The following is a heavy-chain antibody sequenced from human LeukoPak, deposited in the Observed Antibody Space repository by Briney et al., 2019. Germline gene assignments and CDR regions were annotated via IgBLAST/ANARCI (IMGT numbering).Heavy chain of an antibody. CDR3: YSSGRVP. CDR2: IKSKTDGGTT. Sequence: PGGSLRLSCAVSGFTFSDAWLTWVRQAPGKGLEWIGHIKSKTDGGTTDYAAPVKGRFTISRDDSKNTAYLQMNSLKTEDTAVYLCYSSGRVPWGQGTLVTVSS. J-gene: IGHJ5*02. V-gene: IGHV3-15*01. CDR1: GFTFSDAW. D-gene: IGHD2-21*01.